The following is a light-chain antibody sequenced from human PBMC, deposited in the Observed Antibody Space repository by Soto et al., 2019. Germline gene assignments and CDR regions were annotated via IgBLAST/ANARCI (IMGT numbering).Light chain of an antibody. CDR2: GAS. CDR1: QSVSSSY. CDR3: QRYGTSTPLT. J-gene: IGKJ4*01. Sequence: EVVLAQSPGTLSLSPGDRATLSCRASQSVSSSYLAWYQQKPGQPPRLLIYGASSRATGIPDRFSGSGSGTDFTLTISRLEPEDFAVYYCQRYGTSTPLTFGGGTMVEIK. V-gene: IGKV3-20*01.